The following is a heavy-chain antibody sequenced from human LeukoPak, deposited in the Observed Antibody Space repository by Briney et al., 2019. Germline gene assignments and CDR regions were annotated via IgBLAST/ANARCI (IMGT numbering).Heavy chain of an antibody. CDR1: GFTFSDYW. D-gene: IGHD3-3*01. V-gene: IGHV4-59*08. Sequence: GSLRLSCAASGFTFSDYWMSWVRQAPGKGLEWIGYIYYSGSTNYNPSLKSRVTISVDTSKNQFSLKLSSVTAADTAVYYCARHNTPLDDFWSGYYTYYGMDVWGQGTTVTVSS. CDR3: ARHNTPLDDFWSGYYTYYGMDV. J-gene: IGHJ6*02. CDR2: IYYSGST.